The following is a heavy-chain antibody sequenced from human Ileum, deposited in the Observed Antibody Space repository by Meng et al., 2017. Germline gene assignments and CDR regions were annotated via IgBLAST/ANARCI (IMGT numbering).Heavy chain of an antibody. CDR3: ARPQYNYGRDPFEH. CDR1: RFTFLYSF. D-gene: IGHD5-18*01. Sequence: VEAVGVAARPGASLRLSRPAPRFTFLYSFLSWVRQAPGKGLEWVAYISKSDGTMYYADSMKGRFTISRDNTRNSLSLQMDSLRAEDTAVYYCARPQYNYGRDPFEHWGQGTLVTVSS. J-gene: IGHJ4*02. V-gene: IGHV3-11*01. CDR2: ISKSDGTM.